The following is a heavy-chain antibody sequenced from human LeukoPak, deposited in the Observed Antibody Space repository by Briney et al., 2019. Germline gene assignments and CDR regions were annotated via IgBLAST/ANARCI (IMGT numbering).Heavy chain of an antibody. CDR3: AREGMEYSYGSEFDY. Sequence: GGSLRLSCAASGFTFSSYGMHWVRQAPGKGLEWGAVIWYDGSNKYYADSVKGRFTISRDNSKNTLYLQMNSLRAEDTAVYYCAREGMEYSYGSEFDYWGQGTLVTVSS. CDR1: GFTFSSYG. V-gene: IGHV3-33*01. D-gene: IGHD5-18*01. CDR2: IWYDGSNK. J-gene: IGHJ4*02.